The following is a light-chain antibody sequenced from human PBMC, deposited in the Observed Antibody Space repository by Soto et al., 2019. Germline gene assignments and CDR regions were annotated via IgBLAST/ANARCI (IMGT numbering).Light chain of an antibody. V-gene: IGKV1-5*03. CDR3: QQYNNWYT. Sequence: DIQMTQSPSTLSSSVGDRVTITCRASQSINSWLALYQQKPGKAPKLLIYKASNLDSGVPSRFSGSGSVTEFTLTISSLQPDDFATYCCQQYNNWYTCGQGTKMEIK. CDR2: KAS. CDR1: QSINSW. J-gene: IGKJ2*01.